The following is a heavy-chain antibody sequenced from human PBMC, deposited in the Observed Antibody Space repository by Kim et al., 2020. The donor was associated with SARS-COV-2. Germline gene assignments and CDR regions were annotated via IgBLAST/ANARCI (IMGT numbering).Heavy chain of an antibody. D-gene: IGHD6-13*01. CDR1: GFTFSDYY. Sequence: GGSLRLSCAVSGFTFSDYYMSWIRQAPGKGLEWVSYISNSGFTTHYADSVKGRFTITRDNAKNSLYLQMNSLRAEDTAVYYCARVGSTVAAGSIDYWGQGTLVTVSS. CDR3: ARVGSTVAAGSIDY. CDR2: ISNSGFTT. J-gene: IGHJ4*02. V-gene: IGHV3-11*01.